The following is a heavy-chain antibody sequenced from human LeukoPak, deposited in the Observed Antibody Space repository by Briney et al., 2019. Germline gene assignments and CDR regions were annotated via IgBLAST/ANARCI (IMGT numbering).Heavy chain of an antibody. Sequence: WIRQPPGKGLEWIGSIYYSGSTYYNPSLKSRVTISVDTSKNQFSLKLSSVTAADTAVYYCASPGPIRLRDAFDIWGQGTMVTVSS. D-gene: IGHD2-15*01. CDR3: ASPGPIRLRDAFDI. V-gene: IGHV4-39*01. CDR2: IYYSGST. J-gene: IGHJ3*02.